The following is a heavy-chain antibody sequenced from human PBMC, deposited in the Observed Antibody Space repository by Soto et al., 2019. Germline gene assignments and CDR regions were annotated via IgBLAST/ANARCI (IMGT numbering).Heavy chain of an antibody. V-gene: IGHV4-59*01. CDR1: GGSISSYY. D-gene: IGHD2-21*02. CDR2: MYNTGST. CDR3: ARDLWGYCGADCYPLDV. Sequence: QVRLQESGPGLVKPSETLSLTCTVSGGSISSYYWSWIRQPPGKGLEWIGYMYNTGSTIYNPSLKRRVTISVDTSKNQFSLKLNPVTAADTAVYYCARDLWGYCGADCYPLDVWGQGTMVTVSS. J-gene: IGHJ6*02.